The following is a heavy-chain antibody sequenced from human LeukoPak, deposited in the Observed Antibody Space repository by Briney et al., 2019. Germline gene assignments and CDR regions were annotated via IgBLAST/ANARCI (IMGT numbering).Heavy chain of an antibody. V-gene: IGHV4-30-4*08. CDR3: AFSVVATPDAFDI. Sequence: SQTLSLTCTVSGGSISSGDYYWSWIRQPPGKGLEWIGYIYHSGSTYYNPSLKSRVTISVDTSKNQFSLKLSSVTAADTAVYYCAFSVVATPDAFDIWGQGTMVTVSS. D-gene: IGHD5-12*01. J-gene: IGHJ3*02. CDR2: IYHSGST. CDR1: GGSISSGDYY.